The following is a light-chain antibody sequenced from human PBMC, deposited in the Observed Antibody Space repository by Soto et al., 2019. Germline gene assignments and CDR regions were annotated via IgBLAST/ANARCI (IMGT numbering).Light chain of an antibody. Sequence: DIQMTQSPSSLSASVGDRVTITCRASQSISSYLNWYQQKPGKAPKLLIYAASSLQSGVPSRFSGSGSGTDFTLTISSLQPEDFATYYSQHSYSTPKTFGQGTKVEIK. CDR1: QSISSY. CDR2: AAS. J-gene: IGKJ1*01. V-gene: IGKV1-39*01. CDR3: QHSYSTPKT.